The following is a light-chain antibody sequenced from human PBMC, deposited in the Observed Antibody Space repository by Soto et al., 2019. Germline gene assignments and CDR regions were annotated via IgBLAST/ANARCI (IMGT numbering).Light chain of an antibody. V-gene: IGLV2-8*01. CDR1: SSDVGAYDH. CDR3: SSDAGDHNYV. J-gene: IGLJ1*01. Sequence: QSALTQPPSASGSPGQSVTIPCTGTSSDVGAYDHVSWYQQHPGKAPKPIIYELAKRPAGVPDRFSGSKSGNTASLTVSGLQAEDEADYFCSSDAGDHNYVFGTGTKVTVL. CDR2: ELA.